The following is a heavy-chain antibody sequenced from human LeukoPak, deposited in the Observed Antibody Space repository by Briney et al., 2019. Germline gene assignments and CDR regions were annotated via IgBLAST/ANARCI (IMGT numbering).Heavy chain of an antibody. Sequence: ASVKVSCKASGYTFTSYATHWVRQAPGQRLEWMGWINAGNGNTKYSQKFQGRVTITRDTSASTAYMELSSLRSEDTAVYYCARAKVPTSTNYYGSGSYLLGDCWGQGTLVTVSS. CDR1: GYTFTSYA. V-gene: IGHV1-3*01. J-gene: IGHJ4*02. D-gene: IGHD3-10*01. CDR2: INAGNGNT. CDR3: ARAKVPTSTNYYGSGSYLLGDC.